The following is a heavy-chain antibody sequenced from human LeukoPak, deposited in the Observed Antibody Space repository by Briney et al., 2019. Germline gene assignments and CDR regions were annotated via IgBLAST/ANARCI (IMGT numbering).Heavy chain of an antibody. CDR1: GFTFSSYS. CDR3: ARDQYSTSWYGYFQH. J-gene: IGHJ1*01. D-gene: IGHD6-13*01. CDR2: ISSSSSTI. V-gene: IGHV3-48*04. Sequence: SGGSLRLSCATSGFTFSSYSMNWVRQAPGKGLEWVSYISSSSSTIYYADSVKGRFTISRDNSKTTLYLQMNSLRAEDTAVYYCARDQYSTSWYGYFQHWGQGALVTVSS.